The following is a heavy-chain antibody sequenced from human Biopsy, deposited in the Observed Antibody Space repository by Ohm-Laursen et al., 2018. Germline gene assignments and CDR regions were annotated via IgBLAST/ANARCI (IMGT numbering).Heavy chain of an antibody. Sequence: GTLSLTCSVSGGSISNNNYYWGWIRQPPGRGLEWIGNIFYRGSTHYKPSLKSRVNISVDTSKNQFSLKLNSVTAADTAVYYCARDYDTSGYYYVSWGQGTLVTVSS. CDR2: IFYRGST. CDR3: ARDYDTSGYYYVS. V-gene: IGHV4-39*01. D-gene: IGHD3-22*01. J-gene: IGHJ5*02. CDR1: GGSISNNNYY.